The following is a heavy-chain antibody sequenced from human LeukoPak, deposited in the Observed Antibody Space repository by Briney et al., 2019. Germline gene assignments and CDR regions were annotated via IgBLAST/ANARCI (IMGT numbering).Heavy chain of an antibody. CDR1: GGSISSYY. V-gene: IGHV4-59*01. CDR2: IYYTGST. J-gene: IGHJ5*02. CDR3: ARGGNCSGGSCYSDRGWFDP. Sequence: SETLSLTCTVSGGSISSYYGSWIRQPPGKGLEWIGYIYYTGSTNYNPSLKSRVTMSVDTSKNQFSLKLSSVTAADTAVYYCARGGNCSGGSCYSDRGWFDPWGQGTLVTVSS. D-gene: IGHD2-15*01.